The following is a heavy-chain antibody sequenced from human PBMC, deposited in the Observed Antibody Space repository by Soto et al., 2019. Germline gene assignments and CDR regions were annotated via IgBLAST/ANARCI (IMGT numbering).Heavy chain of an antibody. CDR3: ARLSDYGRTWCFDY. CDR2: IYYSGST. J-gene: IGHJ4*02. V-gene: IGHV4-59*08. CDR1: GGSISSYY. Sequence: SETLSLTCTVSGGSISSYYWSWIRQPPGKGLEWIGYIYYSGSTNYNPSLKSRVTISVDTSKNQFSLKLSSVTAADTAVYYCARLSDYGRTWCFDYWGQGTLVTVSS. D-gene: IGHD4-17*01.